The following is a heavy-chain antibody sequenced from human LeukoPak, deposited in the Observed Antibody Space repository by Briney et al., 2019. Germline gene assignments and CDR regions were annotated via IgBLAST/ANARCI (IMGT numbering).Heavy chain of an antibody. CDR2: IYPGDSDT. D-gene: IGHD3-10*01. V-gene: IGHV5-51*01. J-gene: IGHJ3*02. CDR3: ARPPAVDYYGSGSPDDAFDI. Sequence: GASLKISSKGSGYSFTSYWIGWVRQLPGKGLEWMGIIYPGDSDTRYSPSFQGQVTISADKSISTASLQWSSLNASDAAMYYCARPPAVDYYGSGSPDDAFDIWGQGTMVTVSS. CDR1: GYSFTSYW.